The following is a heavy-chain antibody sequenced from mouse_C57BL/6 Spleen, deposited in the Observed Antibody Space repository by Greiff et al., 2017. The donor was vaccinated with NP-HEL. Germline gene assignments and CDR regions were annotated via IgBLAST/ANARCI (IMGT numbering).Heavy chain of an antibody. D-gene: IGHD2-4*01. CDR3: ARTMITTRYFDV. CDR2: IYPGDGDT. Sequence: VQLQQSGASVKISCKASGYAFSSYWMNWVKQRPGKGLEWIGQIYPGDGDTNYNGKFKGKATLTADKSSSTAYMQLSSLTSEDSAVYFCARTMITTRYFDVWGTGTTVTVSS. J-gene: IGHJ1*03. V-gene: IGHV1-80*01. CDR1: GYAFSSYW.